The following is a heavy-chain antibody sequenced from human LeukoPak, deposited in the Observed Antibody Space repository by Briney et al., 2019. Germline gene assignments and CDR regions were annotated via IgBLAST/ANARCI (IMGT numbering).Heavy chain of an antibody. CDR2: ISAYNGNT. Sequence: ASVKVSCKASGYTFTSYGISWVRQAPGQGLEWMGWISAYNGNTNYAQKLQGRVTMTTDTSTSTAYMELRSLRSDDTAVYYCARDHCSSTSCSSTPTNWFDPWGQGTLVTASS. CDR1: GYTFTSYG. CDR3: ARDHCSSTSCSSTPTNWFDP. J-gene: IGHJ5*02. V-gene: IGHV1-18*01. D-gene: IGHD2-2*01.